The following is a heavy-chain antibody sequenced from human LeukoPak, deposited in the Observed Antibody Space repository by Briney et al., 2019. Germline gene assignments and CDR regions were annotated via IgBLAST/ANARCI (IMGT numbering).Heavy chain of an antibody. Sequence: GGSLRLSCAASGFTFSSYAMSWVRQAPGKGLEWVSAISGSGGSTYYADSVKGRFTISRDNAKNSLYLQMNSLRAEDTAVYYCAREAHYGGCFDYWGQGTLVTVSS. CDR2: ISGSGGST. V-gene: IGHV3-23*01. D-gene: IGHD4-23*01. CDR1: GFTFSSYA. CDR3: AREAHYGGCFDY. J-gene: IGHJ4*02.